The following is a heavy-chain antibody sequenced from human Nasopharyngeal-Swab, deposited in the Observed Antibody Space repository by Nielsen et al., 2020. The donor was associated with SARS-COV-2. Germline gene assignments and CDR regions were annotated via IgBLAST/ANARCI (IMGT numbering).Heavy chain of an antibody. Sequence: GESLKLSCVASGFTFSTYAMSWVRQAPGKGLDWVSAISGSGGSAYYADSVKGRFTISRDNSKNTVYLQMNTLRAEDTAVYYCAKDGRYYASGSHPFDYWGQGTLVTVSS. CDR3: AKDGRYYASGSHPFDY. CDR2: ISGSGGSA. J-gene: IGHJ4*02. CDR1: GFTFSTYA. D-gene: IGHD3-10*01. V-gene: IGHV3-23*01.